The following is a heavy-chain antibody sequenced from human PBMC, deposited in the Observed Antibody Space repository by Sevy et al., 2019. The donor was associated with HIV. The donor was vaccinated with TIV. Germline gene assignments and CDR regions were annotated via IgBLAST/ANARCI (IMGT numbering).Heavy chain of an antibody. V-gene: IGHV3-11*01. CDR3: ARDHVKDGDLGDYYYFAMDV. D-gene: IGHD4-17*01. CDR1: GFTLSDYY. J-gene: IGHJ6*02. CDR2: ISGSGSDI. Sequence: GGSLRLSCAASGFTLSDYYMSWIRQAPGKGLEWVSYISGSGSDIYYADSMKGRFSVSRDNAKNSLYLQMNSLRAEDTAVYYCARDHVKDGDLGDYYYFAMDVWGQGTTVTVSS.